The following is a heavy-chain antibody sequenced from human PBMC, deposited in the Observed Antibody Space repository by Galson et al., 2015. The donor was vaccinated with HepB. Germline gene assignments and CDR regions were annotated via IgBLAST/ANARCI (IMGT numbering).Heavy chain of an antibody. CDR3: ARGGGERRAFDI. Sequence: SGAEVKKPGESLKISCKGSGFSFISYWIGWVRQKPGEGLEWMGLIYPGDSAARYSPSFRGQVTMSADMSISAAYLQWRSLQASDTAIYYCARGGGERRAFDIWGQGTRIIVSS. CDR2: IYPGDSAA. V-gene: IGHV5-51*01. D-gene: IGHD3-16*01. CDR1: GFSFISYW. J-gene: IGHJ3*02.